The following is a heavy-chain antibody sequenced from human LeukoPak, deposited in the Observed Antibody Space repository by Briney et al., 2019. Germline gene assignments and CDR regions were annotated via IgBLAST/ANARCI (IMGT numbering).Heavy chain of an antibody. CDR3: ARQIASAGTAGFDF. J-gene: IGHJ4*02. CDR2: IYYSGST. V-gene: IGHV4-39*07. CDR1: GGSISSSSNY. Sequence: PSETLSLTCTVSGGSISSSSNYWGWIRQPPGKGLEWIGSIYYSGSTYYNPSLKSRVAISVDTSKNQFSLRLRSVTAADTAVYYCARQIASAGTAGFDFWGQGALVTVSS. D-gene: IGHD6-13*01.